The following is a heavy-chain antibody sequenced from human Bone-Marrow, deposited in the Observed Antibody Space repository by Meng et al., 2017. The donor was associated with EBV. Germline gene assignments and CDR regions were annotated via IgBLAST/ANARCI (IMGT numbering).Heavy chain of an antibody. D-gene: IGHD6-19*01. CDR1: GYNFRNYF. CDR3: AGGWAPDY. Sequence: QVQLGQSGAEVKKPGASVKVSCKASGYNFRNYFMHWVRQAPGQGLEYMGRINPLTGVTNYVQKFQGRVTVTRDASISTSYMELSGLTHDDTAVYFCAGGWAPDYWGQGTLVTVSS. CDR2: INPLTGVT. J-gene: IGHJ4*02. V-gene: IGHV1-2*06.